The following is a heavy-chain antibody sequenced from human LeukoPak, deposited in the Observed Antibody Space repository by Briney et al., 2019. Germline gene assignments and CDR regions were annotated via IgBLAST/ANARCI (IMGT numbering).Heavy chain of an antibody. CDR1: GFTVSSNY. CDR2: IYSGGST. D-gene: IGHD4-17*01. J-gene: IGHJ6*02. CDR3: ARDSRDYGDYVDYYGMDV. V-gene: IGHV3-53*04. Sequence: GGSLRLSCAASGFTVSSNYMSWVRQAPGKGLEWVSVIYSGGSTYYADSVKGRFTISRHNSKNTLYLQMNSLRAEGTAVYYCARDSRDYGDYVDYYGMDVWGQGTTVTVSS.